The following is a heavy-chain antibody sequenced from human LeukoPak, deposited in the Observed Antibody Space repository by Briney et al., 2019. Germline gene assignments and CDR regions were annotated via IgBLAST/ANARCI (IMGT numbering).Heavy chain of an antibody. D-gene: IGHD6-19*01. V-gene: IGHV3-30*18. J-gene: IGHJ6*02. Sequence: GGSLRLSCAASGFTFSSYGMHWVRQAPGKGLEWVAVISYDGSNKYYADPVKGRFTISRDNSKNTLYLQMNSLRAEDTAVYYCAKVQRAVAGTPWSYYYYYYGMDVWGQGTTVTVSS. CDR2: ISYDGSNK. CDR3: AKVQRAVAGTPWSYYYYYYGMDV. CDR1: GFTFSSYG.